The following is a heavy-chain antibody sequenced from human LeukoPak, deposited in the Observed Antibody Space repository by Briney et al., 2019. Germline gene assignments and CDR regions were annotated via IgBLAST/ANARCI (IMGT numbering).Heavy chain of an antibody. CDR2: IHTSGDT. CDR1: GLTGSHNY. J-gene: IGHJ4*01. CDR3: AKDGRPDTYGIFDL. V-gene: IGHV3-53*05. D-gene: IGHD1-1*01. Sequence: GGSLRLSCAASGLTGSHNYVSWVRQAPGKGLEWVSAIHTSGDTCYADSVKGRFTISRDNSKSTLYLQMNSLRAEDTAFYYCAKDGRPDTYGIFDLWGHGTLVTVSS.